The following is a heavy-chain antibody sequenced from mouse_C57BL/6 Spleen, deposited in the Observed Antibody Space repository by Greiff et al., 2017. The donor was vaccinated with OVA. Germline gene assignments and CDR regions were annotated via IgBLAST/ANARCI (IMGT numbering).Heavy chain of an antibody. V-gene: IGHV1-54*01. CDR2: INPGSGGT. CDR1: GYAFTNYL. Sequence: VQLQQSGAELVRPGTSVKVSCKASGYAFTNYLIEWVKQRPGQGLEWIGEINPGSGGTNYNEKFKGKATLTADKSSSTAYMQLSSLTSEDSAVYFCARGYGNYGGFAYWGQGTLVTVSA. J-gene: IGHJ3*01. CDR3: ARGYGNYGGFAY. D-gene: IGHD2-1*01.